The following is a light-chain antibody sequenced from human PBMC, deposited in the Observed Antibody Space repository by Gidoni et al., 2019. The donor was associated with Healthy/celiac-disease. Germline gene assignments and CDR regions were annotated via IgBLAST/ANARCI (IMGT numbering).Light chain of an antibody. CDR1: QCVSSSY. Sequence: EIVLAQSPGTLSLSPGERATLSCRASQCVSSSYLAWYQQKPGQAPRLLIYGASSRATGIPDRFSGSGSGTDFTLTISRLEPEDFAAYYCQQYGSSSVTFGQGTKLEIK. CDR2: GAS. CDR3: QQYGSSSVT. V-gene: IGKV3-20*01. J-gene: IGKJ2*01.